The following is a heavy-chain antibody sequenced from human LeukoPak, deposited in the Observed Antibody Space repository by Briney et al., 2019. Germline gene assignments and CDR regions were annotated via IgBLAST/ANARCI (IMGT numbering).Heavy chain of an antibody. V-gene: IGHV4-38-2*02. J-gene: IGHJ4*02. D-gene: IGHD3-22*01. CDR1: GYSISSAYY. CDR2: IYHSGST. Sequence: PSETLSLTCTVSGYSISSAYYWGWIRQPPGKGLEWIGSIYHSGSTYYNPSLKSRVTISVDTSKNQFSLKLSSVTAADTAVYYCARHDSSGYYNPLDYWGQGTLVTVSS. CDR3: ARHDSSGYYNPLDY.